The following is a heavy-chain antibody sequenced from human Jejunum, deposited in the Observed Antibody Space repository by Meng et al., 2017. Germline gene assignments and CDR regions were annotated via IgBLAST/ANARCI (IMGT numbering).Heavy chain of an antibody. CDR3: ARASYSYDSWFDP. CDR1: GGAIRSRRYS. D-gene: IGHD5-18*01. V-gene: IGHV4-39*01. J-gene: IGHJ5*02. CDR2: IYYNGQP. Sequence: QLQLQESGPGLVNPSDPLSLSCTVSGGAIRSRRYSVFWIRQSPGKGLEWIGQIYYNGQPYYNPSLKSRVTMSVDTSRSQFSLNLKPLTAADTAVYYCARASYSYDSWFDPWGQGTLVTVSS.